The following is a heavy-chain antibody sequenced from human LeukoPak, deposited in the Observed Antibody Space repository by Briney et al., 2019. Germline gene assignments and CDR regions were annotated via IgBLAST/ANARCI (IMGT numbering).Heavy chain of an antibody. V-gene: IGHV4-31*03. J-gene: IGHJ4*02. CDR3: ASQAATTEEQFDF. Sequence: PSQTLSLTCTVSGVSISSGGYYWSWIRQHPRKGQEWIGYIYYSGSSYYNPSLKSRIAISVDTFKNQFSLELSSVTAADTAVYYCASQAATTEEQFDFWGQGTLVNVSS. D-gene: IGHD6-25*01. CDR2: IYYSGSS. CDR1: GVSISSGGYY.